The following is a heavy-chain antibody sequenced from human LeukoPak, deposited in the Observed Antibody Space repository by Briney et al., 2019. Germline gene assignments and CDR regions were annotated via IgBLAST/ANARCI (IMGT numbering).Heavy chain of an antibody. J-gene: IGHJ4*02. V-gene: IGHV3-23*01. Sequence: GGSLRLSCAASGFTFSSYAMSWVRQAPEKGLEWVSTISGSDGCTDYADSVKGRFTISRDNFKNTLYLQMKSLRVEDTAVYYCTREPGYSIGWGIDNWGQGTLVTVSS. CDR1: GFTFSSYA. D-gene: IGHD6-19*01. CDR3: TREPGYSIGWGIDN. CDR2: ISGSDGCT.